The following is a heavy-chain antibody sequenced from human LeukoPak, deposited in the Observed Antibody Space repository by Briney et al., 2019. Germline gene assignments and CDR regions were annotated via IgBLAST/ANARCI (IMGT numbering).Heavy chain of an antibody. CDR1: GFNFNNYW. Sequence: GGSLRLSCAASGFNFNNYWMTWVRQAPGKGLEWVANIKQDGSEKYYLDSVKGRFTISRDNSKNSLYLQMNSLRAEDTAVYYCARVWSDYGDSYYYYYYYMDVWGKGTTVTISS. CDR2: IKQDGSEK. CDR3: ARVWSDYGDSYYYYYYYMDV. D-gene: IGHD4-17*01. J-gene: IGHJ6*03. V-gene: IGHV3-7*03.